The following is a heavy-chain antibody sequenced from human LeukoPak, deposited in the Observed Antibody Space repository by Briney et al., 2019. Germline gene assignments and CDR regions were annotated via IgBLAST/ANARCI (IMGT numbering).Heavy chain of an antibody. CDR1: GFTFSNYW. J-gene: IGHJ4*02. CDR3: ARDDSTGYLYFDH. CDR2: VKEDGSEK. D-gene: IGHD3-22*01. Sequence: GGSLRLSCVTSGFTFSNYWMSWVRQAPGKGLEWVANVKEDGSEKYYVDSVKGRFTISRDNAKNSLYLQMNSLRAEDTAGYYCARDDSTGYLYFDHWGQGTLVTVSS. V-gene: IGHV3-7*05.